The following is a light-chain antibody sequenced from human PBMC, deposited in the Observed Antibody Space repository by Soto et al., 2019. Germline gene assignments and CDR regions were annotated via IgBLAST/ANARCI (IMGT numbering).Light chain of an antibody. CDR2: AAS. V-gene: IGKV1-39*01. CDR3: QQSYSTRIT. CDR1: QDISNY. J-gene: IGKJ5*01. Sequence: DIQMTQSPSSLSASVGDRVTITCQASQDISNYLNWYQQKPGKAPKLLICAASSLQSGVPSRFSGSGSGTDFTLTISSLQPEDFATYYCQQSYSTRITFGQGTRLEIK.